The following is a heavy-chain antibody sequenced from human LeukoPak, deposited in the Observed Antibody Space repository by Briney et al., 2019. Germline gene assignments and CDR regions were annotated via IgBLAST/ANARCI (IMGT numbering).Heavy chain of an antibody. CDR1: GGSFGGYY. Sequence: PSETLSPTCAVYGGSFGGYYWSWIRHPPGKGREWLGEINHSGSTNYNPSLKSRVTISVDTSKNQCSLKLSSVTAADTAVYYCASAVGGWGASDIWGQGTMVTVSS. CDR2: INHSGST. V-gene: IGHV4-34*01. J-gene: IGHJ3*02. D-gene: IGHD3-16*01. CDR3: ASAVGGWGASDI.